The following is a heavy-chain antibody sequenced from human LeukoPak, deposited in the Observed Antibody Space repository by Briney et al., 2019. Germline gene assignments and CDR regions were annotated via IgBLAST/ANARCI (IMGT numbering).Heavy chain of an antibody. V-gene: IGHV4-34*01. CDR2: INHSGST. CDR1: GGSFSGYY. CDR3: ARGPGYCSSTSCLIYRFGP. J-gene: IGHJ5*02. Sequence: SETLSLTCAVYGGSFSGYYWSWIRQPPGKGREWIGEINHSGSTNYNPSLKSRVTISVDTSKNQFSLKLSSVTAADTAVYYCARGPGYCSSTSCLIYRFGPWGQGTLVTVSS. D-gene: IGHD2-2*01.